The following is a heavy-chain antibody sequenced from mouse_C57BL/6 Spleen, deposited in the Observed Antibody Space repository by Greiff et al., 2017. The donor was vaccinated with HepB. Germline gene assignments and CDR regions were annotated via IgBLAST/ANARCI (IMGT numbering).Heavy chain of an antibody. CDR1: GFSLTSYG. D-gene: IGHD2-3*01. Sequence: VHLVESGPGLVAPSQSLSITCTVSGFSLTSYGVHWVRQPPGKGLEWLAVMWSDGSTTYNSAPKSILSISKDNSKSQVFLKMNSLQTDDTAMYYCALHEGLLRAMDYWGQGTSVTVSS. CDR2: MWSDGST. V-gene: IGHV2-6*03. J-gene: IGHJ4*01. CDR3: ALHEGLLRAMDY.